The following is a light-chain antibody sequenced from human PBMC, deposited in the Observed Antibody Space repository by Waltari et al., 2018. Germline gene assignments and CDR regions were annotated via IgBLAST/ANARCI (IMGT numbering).Light chain of an antibody. Sequence: IQMTQSPSSLSASVGDRVTITCRASQSISRYLNWYQQKPGKAPKLLIYTAVNLQSGVPSRFSGSGSGTDFTLTISSLQPEDFATYYCQQTYSTLMYTFGQGTKLEI. V-gene: IGKV1-39*01. CDR3: QQTYSTLMYT. CDR1: QSISRY. J-gene: IGKJ2*01. CDR2: TAV.